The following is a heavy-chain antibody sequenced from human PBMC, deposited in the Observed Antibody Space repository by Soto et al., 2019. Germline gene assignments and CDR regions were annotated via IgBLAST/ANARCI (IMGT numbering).Heavy chain of an antibody. CDR1: GGSFSGYY. V-gene: IGHV4-34*01. J-gene: IGHJ6*02. CDR2: INHSGST. CDR3: ARGQDEDIVVVPAADYYYGMDV. Sequence: QVQLQQWGAGLLKPSETLSLTCAVYGGSFSGYYWSWIRQPPGKGLEWIGEINHSGSTNYNPSLKSRVTISVDTSKNQFSLKLSSVTAAETAVYYCARGQDEDIVVVPAADYYYGMDVWGQGTTVTVSS. D-gene: IGHD2-2*01.